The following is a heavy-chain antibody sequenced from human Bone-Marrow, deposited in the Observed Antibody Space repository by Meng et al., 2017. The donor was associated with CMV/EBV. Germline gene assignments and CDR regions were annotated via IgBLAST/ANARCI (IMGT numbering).Heavy chain of an antibody. V-gene: IGHV3-23*01. CDR2: IGGSSDNT. CDR1: GFTFSTYS. D-gene: IGHD3-22*01. Sequence: GESLKISCAASGFTFSTYSMSWVRQAPGKGLEWVSTIGGSSDNTYYADSVRRRFTISIDNSKSTLSLQMNSLRAEDTAVYYCAVTSESYYSDSTGFPYYFASWGQGTLVSVSS. CDR3: AVTSESYYSDSTGFPYYFAS. J-gene: IGHJ4*02.